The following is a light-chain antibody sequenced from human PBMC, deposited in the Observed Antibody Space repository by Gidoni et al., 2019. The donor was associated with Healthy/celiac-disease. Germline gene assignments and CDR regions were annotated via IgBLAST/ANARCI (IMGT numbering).Light chain of an antibody. CDR1: QSISSY. CDR3: QQSYSTPPT. V-gene: IGKV1-39*01. J-gene: IGKJ1*01. Sequence: DLQMTKSPSSLSASVGDRVTIPGRASQSISSYVNWYQQKPGTAPMLLISSASSLQSGVPSRVSGSGSGTALTITIRSPQPEAFATYHCQQSYSTPPTFGQGTKVEIK. CDR2: SAS.